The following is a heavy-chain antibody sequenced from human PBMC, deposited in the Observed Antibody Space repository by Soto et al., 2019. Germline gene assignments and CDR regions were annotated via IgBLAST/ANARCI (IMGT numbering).Heavy chain of an antibody. J-gene: IGHJ5*02. CDR2: IDPSDSYT. V-gene: IGHV5-10-1*01. Sequence: PGESLKISCQGSGYSFTSYWISWVRQMPGKGLEWMGKIDPSDSYTNYSPSFQGHVSISTDKSISTAYLQWSSLKASDTAIYYSARHEVANWFDPWGQGTLVTVSS. CDR3: ARHEVANWFDP. CDR1: GYSFTSYW.